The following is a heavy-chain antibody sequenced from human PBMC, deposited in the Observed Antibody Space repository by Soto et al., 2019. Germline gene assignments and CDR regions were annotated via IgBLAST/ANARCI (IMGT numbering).Heavy chain of an antibody. D-gene: IGHD3-16*01. J-gene: IGHJ5*02. CDR2: IKQDGSEK. CDR1: GFTFGGYW. Sequence: GGSLRLSCAASGFTFGGYWMTWVRQAPGKGLEWVANIKQDGSEKYYVDSVKGRFTISRDNAKSSLYLQMNSLRADDTAVYYCARVGAETARYNWFDPWGQGTLVTAPQ. CDR3: ARVGAETARYNWFDP. V-gene: IGHV3-7*05.